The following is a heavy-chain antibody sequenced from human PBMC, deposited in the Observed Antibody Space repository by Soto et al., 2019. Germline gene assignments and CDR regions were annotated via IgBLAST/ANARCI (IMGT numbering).Heavy chain of an antibody. CDR3: ARGTQQWLVRDAFDI. CDR2: INAGNGNT. V-gene: IGHV1-3*01. Sequence: VSVKVSCKASGYAFTIYAMHWVRQAPGQRLEWMGWINAGNGNTKYSQKFQGRVTITRDTSASTAYMELSSLRSEDTAVYYCARGTQQWLVRDAFDIWGQGTMVTVSS. J-gene: IGHJ3*02. CDR1: GYAFTIYA. D-gene: IGHD6-19*01.